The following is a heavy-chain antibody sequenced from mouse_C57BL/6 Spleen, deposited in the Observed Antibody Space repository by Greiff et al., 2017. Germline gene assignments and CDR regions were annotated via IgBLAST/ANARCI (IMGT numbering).Heavy chain of an antibody. CDR3: ARKSSYSAWFAY. CDR1: GYSITSGYY. V-gene: IGHV3-6*01. D-gene: IGHD1-1*01. J-gene: IGHJ3*01. CDR2: ISYDGSN. Sequence: VQLKESGPGLVKPSQSLSLTCSVTGYSITSGYYWNWIRQFPGNKLEWMGYISYDGSNNYNPSLKNRISITRDTSKNQFFLKLNSVTTEDTATYYCARKSSYSAWFAYWGQGTLVTVSA.